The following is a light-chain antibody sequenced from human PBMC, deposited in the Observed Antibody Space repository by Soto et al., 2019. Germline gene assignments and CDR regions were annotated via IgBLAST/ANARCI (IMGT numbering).Light chain of an antibody. V-gene: IGKV3-11*01. CDR2: DAS. J-gene: IGKJ1*01. Sequence: EIVLTQSPATLSLSPGERATLSCRASQSVSSYLAWYQQKPGQAPRLLIYDASNRATGIPARFSGSGSGTDFTLTISGLEPEDFAVYYCQQRGNWPRTFGQGTKVDIK. CDR3: QQRGNWPRT. CDR1: QSVSSY.